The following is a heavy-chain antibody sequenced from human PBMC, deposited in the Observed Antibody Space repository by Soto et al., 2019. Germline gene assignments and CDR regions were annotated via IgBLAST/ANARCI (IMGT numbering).Heavy chain of an antibody. Sequence: PGGSLRLSCAGSGFTFGIYGMHWVRQAPGKGLEWVAVISYNGTNKYYADSVRGRFTISRDNSKNTLYLQMNSLRAEDTAVYYCAKDVGPTPLNFWGQGTPVTVSS. D-gene: IGHD1-26*01. CDR3: AKDVGPTPLNF. CDR2: ISYNGTNK. CDR1: GFTFGIYG. J-gene: IGHJ4*02. V-gene: IGHV3-30*18.